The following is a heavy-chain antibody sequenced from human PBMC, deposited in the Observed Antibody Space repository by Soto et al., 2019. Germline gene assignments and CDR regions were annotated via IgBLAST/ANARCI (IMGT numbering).Heavy chain of an antibody. V-gene: IGHV3-30*18. J-gene: IGHJ4*02. D-gene: IGHD2-21*02. CDR1: GFTFRSYG. CDR2: ISYDGSNK. CDR3: AKEGGGDCLFDY. Sequence: QVQLVESGGGVVPPGMSLRLSCAASGFTFRSYGMHWVRQAPGKGLEWVAVISYDGSNKYYADSVKGRFTISRDNSKNALYLQVNSLRVEDTAVYYCAKEGGGDCLFDYWGQGTLVTVSS.